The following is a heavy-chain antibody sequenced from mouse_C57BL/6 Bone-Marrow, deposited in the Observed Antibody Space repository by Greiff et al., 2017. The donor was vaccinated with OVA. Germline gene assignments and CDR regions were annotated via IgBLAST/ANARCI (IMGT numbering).Heavy chain of an antibody. J-gene: IGHJ3*01. CDR3: AREEPQLGPFFAY. V-gene: IGHV1-64*01. D-gene: IGHD4-1*02. Sequence: QVQLQQPGAELVKPGASVKLSCKASGYTFTSYWMHWVKQRPGQGLEWIGMIHPNSGSTNYNEKFKSKATLTVDKSSSTAYMQLSSLTSEDSAVYYCAREEPQLGPFFAYWGQGTLVTVSA. CDR2: IHPNSGST. CDR1: GYTFTSYW.